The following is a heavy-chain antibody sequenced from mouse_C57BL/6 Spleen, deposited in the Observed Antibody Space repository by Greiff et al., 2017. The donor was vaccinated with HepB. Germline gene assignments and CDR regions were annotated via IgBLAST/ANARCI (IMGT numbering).Heavy chain of an antibody. CDR1: GFTFSNYW. J-gene: IGHJ3*01. CDR3: TDDTY. Sequence: EVKVVESGGGLVQPGGSMKLSCVASGFTFSNYWMNWVRQSPEKGLEWVAQIRLKSDNYATHYAESVKGRFTISRDDSKSSVYLQMNNLWAEDTGIYYCTDDTYWGQGTLVTVSA. D-gene: IGHD2-3*01. CDR2: IRLKSDNYAT. V-gene: IGHV6-3*01.